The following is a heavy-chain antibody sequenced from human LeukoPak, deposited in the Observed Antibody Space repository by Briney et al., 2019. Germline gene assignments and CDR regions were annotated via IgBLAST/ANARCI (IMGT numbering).Heavy chain of an antibody. CDR2: SYDGSNE. Sequence: GRSLRLSCTASGFPFSGHAMHWIRQAPGKGPEWLAFSYDGSNEYYADSVKGRFTISRDNSKNTLYLQVNSLRPEDTAVYFCAREEEGELPDYWGQGTQVTVSS. CDR1: GFPFSGHA. D-gene: IGHD1-26*01. CDR3: AREEEGELPDY. J-gene: IGHJ4*02. V-gene: IGHV3-30*01.